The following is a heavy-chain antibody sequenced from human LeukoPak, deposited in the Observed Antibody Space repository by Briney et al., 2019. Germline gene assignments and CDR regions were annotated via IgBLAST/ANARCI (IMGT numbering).Heavy chain of an antibody. CDR3: ARGGRAARPPTAPYYYYYYMDV. J-gene: IGHJ6*03. CDR2: IGGTHDTI. CDR1: GFTFSTYS. V-gene: IGHV3-48*02. D-gene: IGHD6-6*01. Sequence: PGGSLRLSCAASGFTFSTYSMNWVRQAPGKGLEWISYIGGTHDTIIYADSVKGRFTISRDNAKNSLYLQMNSPRDEDTAVYYCARGGRAARPPTAPYYYYYYMDVWGKGTTVTVSS.